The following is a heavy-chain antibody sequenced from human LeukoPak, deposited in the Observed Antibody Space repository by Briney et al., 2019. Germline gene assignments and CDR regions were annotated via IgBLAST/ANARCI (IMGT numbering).Heavy chain of an antibody. CDR2: INPNSGGT. CDR1: GYTFTSYG. V-gene: IGHV1-2*02. CDR3: ARDHYYGSGSYYNN. D-gene: IGHD3-10*01. J-gene: IGHJ4*02. Sequence: ASVKVSCKASGYTFTSYGISWVRQAPGQGLEWMGWINPNSGGTNYAQKFQGRVTMTRDTSISTAYMELSRLRSDDTAVYYCARDHYYGSGSYYNNWGQGTLVTVSS.